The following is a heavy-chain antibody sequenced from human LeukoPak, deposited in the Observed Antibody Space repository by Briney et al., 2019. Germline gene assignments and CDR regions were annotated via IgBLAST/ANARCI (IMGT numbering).Heavy chain of an antibody. CDR2: IKSKTDGGTT. Sequence: RPGGSLRLSCAASGFTFSNAWMSWVRQAPGKGLEWVGRIKSKTDGGTTDYAAPVKGRFTISRDDSKNTLYLQMNSLKTEATAVYYCTTEGSSGWIYYYGMDVWGQGTTVTVSS. CDR1: GFTFSNAW. D-gene: IGHD6-19*01. CDR3: TTEGSSGWIYYYGMDV. V-gene: IGHV3-15*01. J-gene: IGHJ6*02.